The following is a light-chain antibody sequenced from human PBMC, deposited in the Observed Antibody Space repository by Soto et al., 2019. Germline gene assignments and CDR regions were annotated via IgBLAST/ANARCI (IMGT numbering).Light chain of an antibody. CDR3: QQYNSYSPT. CDR2: DAS. V-gene: IGKV1-5*01. J-gene: IGKJ4*02. CDR1: QNVNKW. Sequence: DIQMTQSPSTLSASFGDRVTITCRASQNVNKWLAWFQQKPGKAPKLLIYDASSLESGVPSRFSGSGSGTEFTLTITSLHPDDFATYYCQQYNSYSPTFGGGTKVDIK.